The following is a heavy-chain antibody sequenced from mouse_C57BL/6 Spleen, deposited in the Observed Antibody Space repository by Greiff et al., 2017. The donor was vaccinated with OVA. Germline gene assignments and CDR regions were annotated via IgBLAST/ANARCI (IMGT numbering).Heavy chain of an antibody. CDR1: GYTFTSYW. V-gene: IGHV1-50*01. D-gene: IGHD4-1*01. CDR3: ARGGTGTTKDC. Sequence: QVQLQQPGAELVKPGASVKLSCKASGYTFTSYWMQWVKQRPGQGLEWIGEIDPSDSYTNYNQKFKGKATLTVDTSSSTAYMQLSSLTSEDSAVYYCARGGTGTTKDCWGQGTTLTVSS. J-gene: IGHJ2*01. CDR2: IDPSDSYT.